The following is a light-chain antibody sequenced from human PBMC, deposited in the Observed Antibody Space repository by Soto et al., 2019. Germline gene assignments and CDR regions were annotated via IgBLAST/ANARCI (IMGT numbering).Light chain of an antibody. CDR1: QSVDTTF. J-gene: IGKJ1*01. V-gene: IGKV3-20*01. CDR2: GAS. Sequence: EIVLTQSPGSLSLSPGQRATLSCRASQSVDTTFFAWYQKKPGQAPRSLLQGASKSAPGIPDRFSGSGSWTDFPVNISKLEPEGFAVYYCRDYKGSVTFAQDTKVEIK. CDR3: RDYKGSVT.